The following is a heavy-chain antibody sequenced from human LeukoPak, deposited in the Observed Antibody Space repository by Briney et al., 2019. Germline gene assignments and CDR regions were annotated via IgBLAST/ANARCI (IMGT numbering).Heavy chain of an antibody. CDR1: GFTFSSYA. CDR2: ITWNSGRI. Sequence: GGSLRLSCAASGFTFSSYAMSWVRQAPGKGLEWVSGITWNSGRIGYADSVKGRFTISRDNAKNSLYLQVNSLREEDTALYYCAKDRTAYSYGSIDHWGQGTLVTVSS. V-gene: IGHV3-9*01. CDR3: AKDRTAYSYGSIDH. J-gene: IGHJ4*02. D-gene: IGHD5-18*01.